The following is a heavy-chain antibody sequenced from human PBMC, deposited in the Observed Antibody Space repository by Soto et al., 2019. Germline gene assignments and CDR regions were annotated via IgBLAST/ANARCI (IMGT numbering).Heavy chain of an antibody. D-gene: IGHD5-12*01. Sequence: SVKVSCKASGGTFSSYAISWVRQAPGQGLEWMGGIIPIFGTANYAQKFQGRVTITADESTSTAYMELSSLRSEDTAVYYCASSSGYDPPYYYYYGMDVWGQGTTVTVSS. CDR1: GGTFSSYA. CDR3: ASSSGYDPPYYYYYGMDV. J-gene: IGHJ6*02. V-gene: IGHV1-69*13. CDR2: IIPIFGTA.